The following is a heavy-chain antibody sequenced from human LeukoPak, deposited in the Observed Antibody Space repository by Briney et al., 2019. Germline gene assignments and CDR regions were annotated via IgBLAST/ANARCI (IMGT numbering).Heavy chain of an antibody. CDR1: GLTFSSYA. V-gene: IGHV3-23*01. J-gene: IGHJ4*02. CDR2: ISGSGGST. Sequence: PGGSLRLSCAASGLTFSSYAMSWVRQAPGKGLEWVSAISGSGGSTYYADSVKGRFTISRDNSKNTLYLQMNSLRAEDTAVYYCAKASRSGLGELLDYWGQGTLVTVSS. CDR3: AKASRSGLGELLDY. D-gene: IGHD1-26*01.